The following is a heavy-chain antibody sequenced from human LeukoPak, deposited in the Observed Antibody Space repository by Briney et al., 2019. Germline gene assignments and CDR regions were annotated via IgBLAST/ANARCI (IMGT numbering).Heavy chain of an antibody. J-gene: IGHJ4*02. CDR1: GFAFSDYT. D-gene: IGHD1-14*01. V-gene: IGHV3-23*01. Sequence: GGSLRLSCVASGFAFSDYTMTWVRQAPGKGLEWVSSILSSGGKTFYADPVKGRFTVSRDNSKNTLFLQMNSLRAEDTALYYCTRNGRNLDYWGQGTLVTVSS. CDR2: ILSSGGKT. CDR3: TRNGRNLDY.